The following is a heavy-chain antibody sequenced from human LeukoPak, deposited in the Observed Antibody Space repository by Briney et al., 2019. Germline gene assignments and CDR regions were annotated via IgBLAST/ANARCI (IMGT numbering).Heavy chain of an antibody. CDR2: ISGSGGST. V-gene: IGHV3-23*01. J-gene: IGHJ4*02. CDR1: GFTFSSYA. Sequence: PGGSLRLSCAASGFTFSSYAMSWVRQAPGKGLEWVSAISGSGGSTYYADSVKGRFTISRDNSKNTLYMRMSSLRAEDTAVYYCAKDQYNWNYFNYGGQGTLVTVSS. CDR3: AKDQYNWNYFNY. D-gene: IGHD1-20*01.